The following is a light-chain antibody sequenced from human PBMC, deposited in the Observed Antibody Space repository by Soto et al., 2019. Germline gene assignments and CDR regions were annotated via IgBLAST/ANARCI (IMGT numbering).Light chain of an antibody. V-gene: IGKV3-20*01. Sequence: EIVLTQSPGTPSLSPGERATLSCRASQSVSRSLLAWYQQKPGQAPRLLIYGASTRATGIADRFSGSGSGTDFTLTISRLEPEDFAVYYCQQYGNPPPYSFGQGTKLEIK. CDR1: QSVSRSL. CDR2: GAS. J-gene: IGKJ2*03. CDR3: QQYGNPPPYS.